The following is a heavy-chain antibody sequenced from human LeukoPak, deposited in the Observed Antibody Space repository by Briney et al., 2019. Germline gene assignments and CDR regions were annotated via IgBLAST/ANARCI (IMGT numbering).Heavy chain of an antibody. V-gene: IGHV4-34*01. CDR3: AKWIGASRGDMDV. CDR1: GGSFSGYY. CDR2: INHSGST. Sequence: PSETLSLTCAVYGGSFSGYYWSWIRQPPGKGLEWIGEINHSGSTNYNPSLKSRVTISVDTSKNQFSLKLSSVTAADTAVYYCAKWIGASRGDMDVWGKGTTVTVSS. J-gene: IGHJ6*03. D-gene: IGHD2-2*03.